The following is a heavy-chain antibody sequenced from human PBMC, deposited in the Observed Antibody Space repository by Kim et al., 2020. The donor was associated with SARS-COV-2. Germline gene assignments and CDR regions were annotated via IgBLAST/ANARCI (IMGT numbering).Heavy chain of an antibody. V-gene: IGHV1-2*06. J-gene: IGHJ4*02. CDR2: INPNSGCT. D-gene: IGHD3-10*01. Sequence: ASVKVSCKASGYTFTGYYMHWVRQAPGQGLEWMGRINPNSGCTNYAQKFQGRVTMTRDTSISTAYMELSRLRSDDTAEYYFARDQRYGSGSYYPDYWGQG. CDR1: GYTFTGYY. CDR3: ARDQRYGSGSYYPDY.